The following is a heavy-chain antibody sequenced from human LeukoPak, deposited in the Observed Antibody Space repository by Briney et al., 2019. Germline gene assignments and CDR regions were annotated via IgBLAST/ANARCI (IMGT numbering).Heavy chain of an antibody. V-gene: IGHV3-15*01. Sequence: GGSLRLSCVASGFTFSNAWMSWVRQAPGKGLEWVGRIKSKTDGGTTDYAAPVKGRFTISRDDSKNTLYLQMSSLKTEDTAVYYCTTDPVQGGIALFDYWGQGTLVTVSS. J-gene: IGHJ4*02. CDR2: IKSKTDGGTT. CDR3: TTDPVQGGIALFDY. D-gene: IGHD2-15*01. CDR1: GFTFSNAW.